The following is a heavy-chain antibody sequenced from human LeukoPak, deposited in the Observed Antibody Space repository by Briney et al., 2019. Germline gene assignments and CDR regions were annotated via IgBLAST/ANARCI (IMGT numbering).Heavy chain of an antibody. CDR1: GFNLNIYE. CDR3: VRENNSQYRKRRTLRYFDL. CDR2: SSSSPTST. D-gene: IGHD1/OR15-1a*01. J-gene: IGHJ2*01. V-gene: IGHV3-48*03. Sequence: GGSLRLTCTASGFNLNIYEMDWVRQAPGKGLEWVSHSSSSPTSTNYADSVKGRLTISRDNAKNSVFLEMNSLRAEDTAVYYCVRENNSQYRKRRTLRYFDLWGRGTLVTVSS.